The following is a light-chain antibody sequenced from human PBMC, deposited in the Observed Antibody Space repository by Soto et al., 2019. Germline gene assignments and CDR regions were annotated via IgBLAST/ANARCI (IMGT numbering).Light chain of an antibody. Sequence: SSELTQPPSVSVAPGKTARITGGGTNIGSKSVHWYQQKPGQAPVLVIYYDSDRPSGIPERFSGSNSGNTATLNISRVEAGDEADYYCQVWDSSSVVFGGGTKVTVL. V-gene: IGLV3-21*04. J-gene: IGLJ2*01. CDR3: QVWDSSSVV. CDR2: YDS. CDR1: NIGSKS.